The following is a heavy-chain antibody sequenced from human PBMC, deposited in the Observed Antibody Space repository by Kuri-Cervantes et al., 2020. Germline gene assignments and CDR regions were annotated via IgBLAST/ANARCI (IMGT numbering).Heavy chain of an antibody. D-gene: IGHD4-23*01. V-gene: IGHV3-48*04. CDR3: ASLQYGGTEIQMTKYYWYYNMDV. CDR2: ITTKSTNI. J-gene: IGHJ6*02. CDR1: GFNFDSYT. Sequence: GESLKISCEASGFNFDSYTMNWVRQAPGKGLEWLSYITTKSTNIHYADSAKGRFTISRDNAKNSLYLQMNSLRTEDTAMYYCASLQYGGTEIQMTKYYWYYNMDVWGQGTTVTVSS.